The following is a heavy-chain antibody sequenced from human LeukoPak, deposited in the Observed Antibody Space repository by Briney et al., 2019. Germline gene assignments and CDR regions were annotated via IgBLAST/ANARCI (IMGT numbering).Heavy chain of an antibody. Sequence: GGSLRLSCAASGFTFDDYAMHWVRQAPGKGLEWVSLISGDGGSTYYADSVRGRFTIPRDNSKNSLYLQMNSLRTEDTALYYCAKDRAGVSQLDYWGQGTLVTVSS. CDR3: AKDRAGVSQLDY. D-gene: IGHD7-27*01. CDR1: GFTFDDYA. J-gene: IGHJ4*02. CDR2: ISGDGGST. V-gene: IGHV3-43*02.